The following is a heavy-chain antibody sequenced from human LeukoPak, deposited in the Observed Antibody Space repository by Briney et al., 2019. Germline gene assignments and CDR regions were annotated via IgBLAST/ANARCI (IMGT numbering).Heavy chain of an antibody. V-gene: IGHV3-7*01. CDR1: GFSISSFW. CDR3: ARLGDNSGYYDY. J-gene: IGHJ4*02. CDR2: IKQDGSQR. D-gene: IGHD3-22*01. Sequence: GGSLRLSCAASGFSISSFWMSWVRQAPGKGPQWVANIKQDGSQRHYVDSVKGRFTISRDNANNLLYLQMDSLRAEDTAVYYCARLGDNSGYYDYWGQGTLVTVSS.